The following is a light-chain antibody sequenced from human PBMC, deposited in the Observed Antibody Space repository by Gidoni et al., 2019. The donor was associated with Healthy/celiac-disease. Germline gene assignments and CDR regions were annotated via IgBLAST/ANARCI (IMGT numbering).Light chain of an antibody. V-gene: IGKV1-13*02. J-gene: IGKJ4*01. CDR3: QQFNSYPPSLT. CDR2: DAS. Sequence: ATPLTPSPSSLSASVGDRVTIPCRASQVISSALAWYQQKPGKAPKLLIYDASSLESGVPSRFSGSGSGTDFTLTISSLQPEDFATYYCQQFNSYPPSLTFGGGTKVEIK. CDR1: QVISSA.